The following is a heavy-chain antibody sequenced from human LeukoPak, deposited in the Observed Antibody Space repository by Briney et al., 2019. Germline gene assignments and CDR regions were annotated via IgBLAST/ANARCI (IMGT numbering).Heavy chain of an antibody. CDR3: ARVPLFWSGYYTDLGYFQH. CDR2: ISAYNGNT. J-gene: IGHJ1*01. CDR1: GYTFTSYG. Sequence: GASVKVSCKASGYTFTSYGISWVRQAPGQGLEWMGWISAYNGNTNYAQKLQGRVTMTTDTSTSTAYMELRSLRSDDTAVYYCARVPLFWSGYYTDLGYFQHWGQGTLVTVSS. V-gene: IGHV1-18*01. D-gene: IGHD3-3*01.